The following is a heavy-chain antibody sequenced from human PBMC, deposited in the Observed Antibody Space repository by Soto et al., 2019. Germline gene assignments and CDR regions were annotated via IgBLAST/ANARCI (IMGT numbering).Heavy chain of an antibody. V-gene: IGHV1-18*01. CDR3: ARCTRSITICGVVTDVEIDP. CDR1: GYTFTSYG. CDR2: ISAYNGNT. D-gene: IGHD3-3*01. J-gene: IGHJ5*02. Sequence: ASVKVSCKASGYTFTSYGISWVRQAPGQRLERMGWISAYNGNTNYAQKLQGRVTMTTDTSTSTAYMELRSLRSDDTAVYYCARCTRSITICGVVTDVEIDPRGQGTMXTVSS.